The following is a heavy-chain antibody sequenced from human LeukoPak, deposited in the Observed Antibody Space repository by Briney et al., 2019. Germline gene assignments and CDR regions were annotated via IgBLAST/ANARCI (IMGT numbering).Heavy chain of an antibody. CDR3: ARKWRLGGNWFDP. CDR2: IIPISGTT. CDR1: GGTFTSYA. D-gene: IGHD1-26*01. V-gene: IGHV1-69*15. J-gene: IGHJ5*02. Sequence: VASVKVSCKTSGGTFTSYAITWVRQAPGQGREWMGKIIPISGTTNYAQKFQGRVTFTADESTSTAYMELSSLRSEDTALYYCARKWRLGGNWFDPWGQGTLVTVSS.